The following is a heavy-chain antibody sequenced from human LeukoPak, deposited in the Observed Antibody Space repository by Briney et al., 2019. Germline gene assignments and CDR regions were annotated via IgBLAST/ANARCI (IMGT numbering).Heavy chain of an antibody. Sequence: PSETPSLTCNVSGGSVSSSGYYWGWIRQTPGKGLEWLGSVYYSGSTYLKPSLKSRVTISVDPSKNQFSLKLSSVTAADTSLYYCARHILDSSGSMTDLPFDHWGQGTLVTVSS. CDR1: GGSVSSSGYY. J-gene: IGHJ4*02. D-gene: IGHD1-1*01. V-gene: IGHV4-39*01. CDR3: ARHILDSSGSMTDLPFDH. CDR2: VYYSGST.